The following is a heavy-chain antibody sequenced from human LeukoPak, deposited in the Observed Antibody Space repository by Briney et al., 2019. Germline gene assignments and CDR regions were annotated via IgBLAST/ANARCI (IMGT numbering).Heavy chain of an antibody. CDR2: VWFDGSNK. Sequence: PGGSLRLSCAASGFTFGSYGMHWVRQAPGKGLEWVAVVWFDGSNKYYADSVKGRFTISRDNSKNTLYLQMNSLRAEDTAVYYCARPNCSGGSCFPDAFDIWGQGTMVTVSS. V-gene: IGHV3-33*01. CDR3: ARPNCSGGSCFPDAFDI. D-gene: IGHD2-15*01. J-gene: IGHJ3*02. CDR1: GFTFGSYG.